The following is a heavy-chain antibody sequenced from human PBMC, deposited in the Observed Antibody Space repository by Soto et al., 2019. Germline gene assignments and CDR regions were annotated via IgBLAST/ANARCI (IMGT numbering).Heavy chain of an antibody. CDR1: GGSISSGGYY. CDR3: ARGAEYYYDSSGLPNWFDP. J-gene: IGHJ5*02. D-gene: IGHD3-22*01. V-gene: IGHV4-31*03. Sequence: QVQLQESGPGLVKPSQTLSLTCTVSGGSISSGGYYWSWIRQHPGKGLEWIGYIYYSGSTYYNPSLKSRVTISVDTSKNPFSLKLSSVTAADTAVYYCARGAEYYYDSSGLPNWFDPWGQGTLVTVSS. CDR2: IYYSGST.